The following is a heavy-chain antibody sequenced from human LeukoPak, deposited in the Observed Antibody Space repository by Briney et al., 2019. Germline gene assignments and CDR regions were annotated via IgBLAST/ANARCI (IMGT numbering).Heavy chain of an antibody. CDR3: ARDLDNWNYDWFDP. CDR1: GGSISSGSYY. Sequence: SQTLSLTCTVSGGSISSGSYYWSWIRQPAGKGLEWIGRIYTSGSTNYNPSLESRVTISVDTSKNQFSLKLSSVTAADTAVYYCARDLDNWNYDWFDPWGQGTLVTVSS. CDR2: IYTSGST. J-gene: IGHJ5*02. V-gene: IGHV4-61*02. D-gene: IGHD1-7*01.